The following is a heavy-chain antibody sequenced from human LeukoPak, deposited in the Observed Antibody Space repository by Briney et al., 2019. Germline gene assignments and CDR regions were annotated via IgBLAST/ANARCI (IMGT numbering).Heavy chain of an antibody. V-gene: IGHV3-23*01. CDR1: GFTFSSYA. CDR3: AKYVATVPTHYYYYALDV. Sequence: GGSLRLSCAASGFTFSSYAMSWVRQAPGKGPEWVSAISGSVGSTYYADSVKGRFTFSRDNSKNTLYLQMNSLRAEDTAVYYCAKYVATVPTHYYYYALDVRGQGTTVTVSS. J-gene: IGHJ6*02. CDR2: ISGSVGST. D-gene: IGHD4-11*01.